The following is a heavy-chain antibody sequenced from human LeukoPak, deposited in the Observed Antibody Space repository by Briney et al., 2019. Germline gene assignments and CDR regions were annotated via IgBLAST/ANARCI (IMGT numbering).Heavy chain of an antibody. Sequence: SETLSLTCTVSGGSISSGSYYWSWIRQPAGKGLEWIGRIYTSGSTNYNPSLKSRVTMSVDTSKNQFSLKLSSVTAADTAVYYCARDRGYSYGPYYFDYWGQGTLVTVSS. CDR3: ARDRGYSYGPYYFDY. CDR1: GGSISSGSYY. D-gene: IGHD5-18*01. J-gene: IGHJ4*02. V-gene: IGHV4-61*02. CDR2: IYTSGST.